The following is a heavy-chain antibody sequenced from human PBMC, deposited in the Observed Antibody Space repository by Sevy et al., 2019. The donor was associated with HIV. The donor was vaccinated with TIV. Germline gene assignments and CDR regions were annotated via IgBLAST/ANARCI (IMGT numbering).Heavy chain of an antibody. J-gene: IGHJ4*02. Sequence: SETLSLTCAVYGGSFSGYYWSWIRQPPGKGLEWIGEINHSGSTNYNPSLKSRVTISVDTSKNQFSLKLSSVTAADTAVYYCARVLRSERRYYFDYWGPGTLVTVSS. CDR3: ARVLRSERRYYFDY. CDR1: GGSFSGYY. CDR2: INHSGST. V-gene: IGHV4-34*01. D-gene: IGHD1-1*01.